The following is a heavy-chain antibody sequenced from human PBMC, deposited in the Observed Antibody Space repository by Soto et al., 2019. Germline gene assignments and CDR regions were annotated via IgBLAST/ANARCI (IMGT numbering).Heavy chain of an antibody. CDR3: ARVFLYGGTPAPDY. CDR1: GGSISSGDYY. Sequence: SETLSLTCTVSGGSISSGDYYWSWIRQPPGKGLEWIGYIYYSGSTYYNPSLKSRVTISVDTSKNQFSLKLSSVTAADTAVYYCARVFLYGGTPAPDYWGQGTLDAVSS. J-gene: IGHJ4*02. D-gene: IGHD4-17*01. V-gene: IGHV4-30-4*01. CDR2: IYYSGST.